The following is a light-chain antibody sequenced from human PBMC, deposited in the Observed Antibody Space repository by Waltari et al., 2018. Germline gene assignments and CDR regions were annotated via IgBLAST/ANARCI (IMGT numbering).Light chain of an antibody. V-gene: IGLV1-44*01. CDR1: ASNIGNNV. Sequence: QPVLTQPPSASGTPGHTVTISCSGGASNIGNNVVNWYQQLPGTAPKLVIYRKDLRPSWVPYRFSGSKSGTSASLAISWLHSEDEAYYYCAAGDDSLNGRWVFGGGTKVTVL. CDR3: AAGDDSLNGRWV. CDR2: RKD. J-gene: IGLJ3*02.